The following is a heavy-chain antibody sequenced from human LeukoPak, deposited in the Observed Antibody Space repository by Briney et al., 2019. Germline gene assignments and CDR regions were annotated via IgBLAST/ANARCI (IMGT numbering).Heavy chain of an antibody. D-gene: IGHD6-13*01. J-gene: IGHJ4*02. Sequence: ASVKVSCKASGGTFSSYAISWVRQAPGQGLEWMGRIIPIFGTANYAQKFQGRVTITTDESTSTAYMELSSLRSEDTAVYYCARDLGHSSSWYPLDYWGQGTLVTVSS. V-gene: IGHV1-69*05. CDR2: IIPIFGTA. CDR1: GGTFSSYA. CDR3: ARDLGHSSSWYPLDY.